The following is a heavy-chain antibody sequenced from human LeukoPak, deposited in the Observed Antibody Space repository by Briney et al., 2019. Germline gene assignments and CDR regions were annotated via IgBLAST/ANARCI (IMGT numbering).Heavy chain of an antibody. D-gene: IGHD2-2*01. J-gene: IGHJ5*02. Sequence: SVKVSCKASGGTFSSYAISWVRQAPGQGLEWMGGIIPIFGTANYAQKFQGRVTITADESTNTAYMELSSLRSEDTAVYYCARIEDIVVVPAAPFDPWGQGTLVTVSS. CDR2: IIPIFGTA. V-gene: IGHV1-69*01. CDR1: GGTFSSYA. CDR3: ARIEDIVVVPAAPFDP.